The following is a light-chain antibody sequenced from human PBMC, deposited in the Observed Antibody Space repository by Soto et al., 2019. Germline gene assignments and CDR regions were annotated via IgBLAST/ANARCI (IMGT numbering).Light chain of an antibody. CDR1: QSVSSG. CDR3: QHYNSCSLS. CDR2: EAF. J-gene: IGKJ1*01. V-gene: IGKV3-15*01. Sequence: ERMMTQSPATLSSSPGERATITCRASQSVSSGLAWYQQKPGQAPRLLIYEAFTRATGVPGRFSGSGSGTEFTLTISSLQPEDFAIYYCQHYNSCSLSFGQGTKVEIK.